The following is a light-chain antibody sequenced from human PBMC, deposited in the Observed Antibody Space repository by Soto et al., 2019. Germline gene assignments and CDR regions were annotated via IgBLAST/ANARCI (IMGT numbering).Light chain of an antibody. CDR2: DAS. CDR3: QQYDNRIT. V-gene: IGKV1-33*01. J-gene: IGKJ5*01. CDR1: QNINNY. Sequence: DIHMTQSPSSLSASVGDRVTITCQASQNINNYLNWYQQKPGRAPKLLIYDASNLEAGVPSRFRGSGSGTDFTFTISSLQPEDIATYYCQQYDNRITFGQGTRREIK.